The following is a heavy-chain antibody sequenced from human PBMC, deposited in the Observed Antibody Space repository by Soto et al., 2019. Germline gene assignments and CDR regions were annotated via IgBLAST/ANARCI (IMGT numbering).Heavy chain of an antibody. CDR1: GGSISSSSYY. CDR2: IYYSGST. Sequence: PSETPSLTCTVSGGSISSSSYYWGWIRQPPGKGLEWIGSIYYSGSTYYNPSLKSRVTISVDTSKNQFSLKLSSVTAADTAVYYCARQFCYHGSGSPPTWFDPWGQGTLVTVSS. CDR3: ARQFCYHGSGSPPTWFDP. D-gene: IGHD3-10*01. J-gene: IGHJ5*02. V-gene: IGHV4-39*01.